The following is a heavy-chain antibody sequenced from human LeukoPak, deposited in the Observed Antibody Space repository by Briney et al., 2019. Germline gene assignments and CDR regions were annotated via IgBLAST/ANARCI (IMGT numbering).Heavy chain of an antibody. CDR2: INHSGST. CDR1: GGSISGYY. CDR3: ARKYHPPPQVGGYYYYYMDV. V-gene: IGHV4-34*01. Sequence: SETLSLTCTVSGGSISGYYWSWIRQPPGKGLEWIGEINHSGSTNYNPSLKSRVTISVDTSKNQFSLQLNSVTPEDTAVYYCARKYHPPPQVGGYYYYYMDVWGKGTTVTISS. J-gene: IGHJ6*03. D-gene: IGHD2-2*01.